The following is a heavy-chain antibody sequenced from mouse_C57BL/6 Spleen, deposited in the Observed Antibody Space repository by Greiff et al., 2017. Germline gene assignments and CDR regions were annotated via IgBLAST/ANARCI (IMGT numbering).Heavy chain of an antibody. V-gene: IGHV2-6-1*01. CDR2: IWSDGST. Sequence: QVQLKESGPGLVAPSQSLSITCTVSGFSLTSYGVHWVRQPPGKGLEWLVVIWSDGSTTYNSALKSRLSISKDNSKSQVFLKMNSLQTDDTAMYYCARHIYYDYYAMDYWGQGTSVTVSS. CDR1: GFSLTSYG. J-gene: IGHJ4*01. CDR3: ARHIYYDYYAMDY. D-gene: IGHD2-1*01.